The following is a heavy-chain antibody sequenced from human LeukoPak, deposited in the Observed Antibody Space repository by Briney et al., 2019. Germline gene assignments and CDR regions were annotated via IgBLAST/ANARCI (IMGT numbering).Heavy chain of an antibody. J-gene: IGHJ4*02. V-gene: IGHV4-38-2*02. CDR1: GYSINSGYF. CDR2: IFHTGDV. Sequence: SETLSLTCTVSGYSINSGYFWGWVRQPPGKRPEWIGSIFHTGDVYYNPSLRSRVTLSIDTSRNQVSLKVTSVTAADTALYYCARVVASTSIDSWGQGILVTVSS. CDR3: ARVVASTSIDS. D-gene: IGHD2-15*01.